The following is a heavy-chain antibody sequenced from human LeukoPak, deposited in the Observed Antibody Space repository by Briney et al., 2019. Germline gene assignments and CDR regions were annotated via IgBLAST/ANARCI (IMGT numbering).Heavy chain of an antibody. Sequence: ASVKVSCKASGYTFTGYYMHWVRQAPGQGLEWMGWINPNSGGTNYAQKFQGRVTMTRDTSISTAYMELSRLRSDDTAVYYCARDEGDGYFSLDYWGQGTLVTVSS. CDR3: ARDEGDGYFSLDY. D-gene: IGHD5-24*01. J-gene: IGHJ4*02. V-gene: IGHV1-2*02. CDR1: GYTFTGYY. CDR2: INPNSGGT.